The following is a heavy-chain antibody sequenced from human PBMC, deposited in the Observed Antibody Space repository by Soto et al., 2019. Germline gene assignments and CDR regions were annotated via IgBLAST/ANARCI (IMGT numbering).Heavy chain of an antibody. CDR3: ARRREQGSDLLFDY. J-gene: IGHJ4*02. V-gene: IGHV4-30-4*01. CDR1: GGSISSGDYY. CDR2: IYYSGST. D-gene: IGHD7-27*01. Sequence: PSETLSLTCTVSGGSISSGDYYWSWIRQPPGKGLEWIGYIYYSGSTYYNPSLKSRVTISVDTSRNQFSLKLSSVTAADTAVYYCARRREQGSDLLFDYWGQGTLVTVSS.